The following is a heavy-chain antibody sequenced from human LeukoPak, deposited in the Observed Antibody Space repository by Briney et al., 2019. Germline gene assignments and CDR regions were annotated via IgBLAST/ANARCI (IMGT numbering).Heavy chain of an antibody. CDR1: GFTFSSYS. D-gene: IGHD3-22*01. Sequence: GGSLRLSCAASGFTFSSYSMNWVRQAPGKGLEWVSSISSSSSYIYYADSVKGRFTISRDNAKNSLYLQMNSLRAEDTAVYYCAKDQYYYDSSGYYYEYYFDYWGQGTLVTVSS. CDR3: AKDQYYYDSSGYYYEYYFDY. CDR2: ISSSSSYI. V-gene: IGHV3-21*01. J-gene: IGHJ4*02.